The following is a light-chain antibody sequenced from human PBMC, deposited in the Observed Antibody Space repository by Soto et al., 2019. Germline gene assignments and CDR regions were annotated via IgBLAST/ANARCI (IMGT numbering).Light chain of an antibody. CDR2: SAS. J-gene: IGKJ1*01. V-gene: IGKV1-5*03. CDR3: QQYNSYPWT. CDR1: QSISTW. Sequence: DIQMTQSPSTLSASVGDRVTITCRASQSISTWLAWYQQKPGKAPKLLIYSASDLESGVPSRFSGSGFGTEFTLTISSLQPDDFATYYCQQYNSYPWTFGQGTKVDIK.